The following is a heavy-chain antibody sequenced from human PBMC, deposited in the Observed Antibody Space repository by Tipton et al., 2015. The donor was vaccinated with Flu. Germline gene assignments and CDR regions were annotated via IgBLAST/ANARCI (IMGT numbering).Heavy chain of an antibody. CDR2: FYKSGST. Sequence: SLRLSCAVSGIDVSTNYMTWVRQAPGKGLGWVSTFYKSGSTYYADSVKGRFIISRDTSNNKVYLQMNGLRAEDTAVYFCAREIRHSDWTLDYYGMDVWGQWTTVTPSS. CDR3: AREIRHSDWTLDYYGMDV. CDR1: GIDVSTNY. J-gene: IGHJ6*02. V-gene: IGHV3-53*01. D-gene: IGHD1-1*01.